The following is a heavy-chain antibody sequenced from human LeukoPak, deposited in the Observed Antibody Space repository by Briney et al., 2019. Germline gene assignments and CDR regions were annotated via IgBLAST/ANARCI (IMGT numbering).Heavy chain of an antibody. CDR1: GYTFTSYD. CDR2: MNPNSGNT. V-gene: IGHV1-8*01. Sequence: ASVMVSSKASGYTFTSYDINWVRQATEQRLEWRGWMNPNSGNTGYAQKFQGRVTMTRNTSTSTAYMELSSLRSEDTAVYYCAIRYGSGEKYYYYYYMDVWGKGTTVTVSS. D-gene: IGHD3-10*01. J-gene: IGHJ6*03. CDR3: AIRYGSGEKYYYYYYMDV.